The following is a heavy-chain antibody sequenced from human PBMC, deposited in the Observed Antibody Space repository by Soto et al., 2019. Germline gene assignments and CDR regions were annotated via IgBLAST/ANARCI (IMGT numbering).Heavy chain of an antibody. J-gene: IGHJ1*01. CDR2: VSGSGEMT. CDR1: GFTFRGDA. CDR3: PRSEIAYKWTD. Sequence: GGSLRLSCVASGFTFRGDAISWVRQAPWKGLEWVSSVSGSGEMTHYADSVKGRFTISRDNSKNMMYLHMESLRVDDTAVYYCPRSEIAYKWTDWGQGTVVSVSP. V-gene: IGHV3-23*01. D-gene: IGHD1-20*01.